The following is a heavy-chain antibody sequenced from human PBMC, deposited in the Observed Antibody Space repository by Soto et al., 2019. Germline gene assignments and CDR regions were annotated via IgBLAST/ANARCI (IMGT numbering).Heavy chain of an antibody. CDR1: GYTFTSYG. D-gene: IGHD3-22*01. J-gene: IGHJ4*02. CDR3: ARHRPRNYYDSSGSGDYFDY. Sequence: ASVKVSCKASGYTFTSYGISWVRQAPGQGLEWMGWISAFNGNTYYAQKLQGRVTMTTDTSTSTAYMELRSLRSDDTAVYYCARHRPRNYYDSSGSGDYFDYWGQGTLVTVSS. CDR2: ISAFNGNT. V-gene: IGHV1-18*01.